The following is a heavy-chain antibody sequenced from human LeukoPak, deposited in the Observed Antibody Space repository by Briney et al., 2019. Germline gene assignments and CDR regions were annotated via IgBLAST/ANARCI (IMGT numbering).Heavy chain of an antibody. J-gene: IGHJ4*02. CDR1: GYTFTSYD. Sequence: GASVKVSCKASGYTFTSYDINWVRQATGQGLEWMGWMNPNSGNTGYAQKFQGRVTLTRNTSITTAYMELSSLRSEDTAVYFCAWGPRSLYFDYWGQGTLVTVSS. V-gene: IGHV1-8*01. D-gene: IGHD1-14*01. CDR2: MNPNSGNT. CDR3: AWGPRSLYFDY.